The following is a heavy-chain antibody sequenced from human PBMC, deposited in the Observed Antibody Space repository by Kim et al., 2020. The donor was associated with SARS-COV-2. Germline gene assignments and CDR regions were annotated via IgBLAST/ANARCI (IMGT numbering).Heavy chain of an antibody. V-gene: IGHV4-39*01. D-gene: IGHD2-15*01. J-gene: IGHJ4*02. CDR1: GGSISSSSYY. CDR2: IYYSGST. Sequence: SETLSLTCTVSGGSISSSSYYWGWIRQPPGKGLEWIGSIYYSGSTYYNPSLKSRVTISVDTSKNQFSLKLSSVTAADTAVYYCARLDGGFSHGFDYWGQGTLVTVSS. CDR3: ARLDGGFSHGFDY.